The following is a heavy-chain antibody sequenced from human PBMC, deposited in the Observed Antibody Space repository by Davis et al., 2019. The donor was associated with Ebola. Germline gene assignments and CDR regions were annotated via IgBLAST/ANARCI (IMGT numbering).Heavy chain of an antibody. J-gene: IGHJ4*02. V-gene: IGHV3-23*01. Sequence: GGSLRLSCAASGFTFSSYSMNWVRQAPGKGLEWVSSISGSGDSTYYTDSVKGRFTISRDNSKSTLYLQMNSLRAEDTAVYYCAKDRGSSGWYPIDYWGQGTLVTVSS. D-gene: IGHD6-19*01. CDR1: GFTFSSYS. CDR3: AKDRGSSGWYPIDY. CDR2: ISGSGDST.